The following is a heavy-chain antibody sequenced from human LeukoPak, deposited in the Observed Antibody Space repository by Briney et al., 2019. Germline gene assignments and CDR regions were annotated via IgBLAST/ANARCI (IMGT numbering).Heavy chain of an antibody. Sequence: SQTLSLTCTVSGGSISSGSYYWSWIRQPAGKGLEWIGRIYTSGSTNYNPSLKSRVTISVDTSKNQFSLKLSSVTAADTAVYYCARVMRDSSGYYYSYYYYYMDVWGKGTTVTISS. J-gene: IGHJ6*03. CDR2: IYTSGST. CDR3: ARVMRDSSGYYYSYYYYYMDV. V-gene: IGHV4-61*02. CDR1: GGSISSGSYY. D-gene: IGHD3-22*01.